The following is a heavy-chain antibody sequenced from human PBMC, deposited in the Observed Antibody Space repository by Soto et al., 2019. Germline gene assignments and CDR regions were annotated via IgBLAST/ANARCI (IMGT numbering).Heavy chain of an antibody. CDR1: GGTFSSYT. V-gene: IGHV1-69*02. J-gene: IGHJ5*02. D-gene: IGHD6-19*01. CDR2: IIPILGIA. Sequence: QVQLVQSGAEVKKPGSSVKVSCKASGGTFSSYTISWVRQAPGQGLEWMGRIIPILGIANYAQKFQGRVTITADKSTSTAYMALSSLRSEDTAVYYCARARLAVAGEGYWFAPWGQGTLVTVSS. CDR3: ARARLAVAGEGYWFAP.